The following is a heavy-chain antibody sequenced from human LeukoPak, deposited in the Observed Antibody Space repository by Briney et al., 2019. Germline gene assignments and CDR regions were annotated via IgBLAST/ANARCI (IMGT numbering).Heavy chain of an antibody. Sequence: SDTLSLTCTVSAGSVNSSPYYWGWVRQPPGKGLEWIGSIHYSGSTYYNPSLKSRVTISVDTSKNQFSLNLSSVTAADTAVYYCAPYCSSTSCYGEGDYWGQGTLVTVSS. V-gene: IGHV4-39*01. CDR1: AGSVNSSPYY. CDR3: APYCSSTSCYGEGDY. CDR2: IHYSGST. J-gene: IGHJ4*02. D-gene: IGHD2-2*01.